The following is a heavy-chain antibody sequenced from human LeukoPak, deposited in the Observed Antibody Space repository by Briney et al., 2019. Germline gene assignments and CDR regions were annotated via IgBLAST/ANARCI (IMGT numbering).Heavy chain of an antibody. CDR2: ISGSGGST. J-gene: IGHJ4*02. Sequence: GGSLRLSCAASGFTFRSYPMSWVRQAPGKGLEWVSAISGSGGSTYYADSVKGRFTISRDNAKNSLYLQMNSLRAEDTAVYYCARAGVGATHGPFDYWGQGTLVTVSS. V-gene: IGHV3-23*01. CDR1: GFTFRSYP. D-gene: IGHD1-26*01. CDR3: ARAGVGATHGPFDY.